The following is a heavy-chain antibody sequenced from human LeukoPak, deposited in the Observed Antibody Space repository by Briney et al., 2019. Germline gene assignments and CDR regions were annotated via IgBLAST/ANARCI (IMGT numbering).Heavy chain of an antibody. CDR3: AKGGYGGSPPDY. D-gene: IGHD4-23*01. V-gene: IGHV3-30*02. Sequence: GGSLRLSCAASGFTFSNYDMYWVRQAPGKGLEWVTFIRYDGTNKYYADSVKGRFTISRDNSKNTLYLQMNSLRPEDTAVYYCAKGGYGGSPPDYWGQGTLVTVSS. J-gene: IGHJ4*02. CDR2: IRYDGTNK. CDR1: GFTFSNYD.